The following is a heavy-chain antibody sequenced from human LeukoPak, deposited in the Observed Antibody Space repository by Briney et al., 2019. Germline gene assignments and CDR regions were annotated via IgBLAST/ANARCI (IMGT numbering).Heavy chain of an antibody. D-gene: IGHD3-10*01. J-gene: IGHJ4*02. V-gene: IGHV1-3*03. CDR2: INAGNGNT. CDR3: ARSWGSGSYRPFDY. Sequence: ASVKVSCKASGYTSTSYAMHWVRQAPGQRLEWMGWINAGNGNTKYSQEFQGRVTITRDTSASTAYMELSSLRSEDMAVYYCARSWGSGSYRPFDYWGQGTLVTVSS. CDR1: GYTSTSYA.